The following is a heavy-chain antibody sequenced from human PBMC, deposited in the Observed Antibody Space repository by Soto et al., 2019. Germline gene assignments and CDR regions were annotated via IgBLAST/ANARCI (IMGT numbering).Heavy chain of an antibody. Sequence: LRLSCAASTFTLSDFYMSWIRQAPGKGLEWVSYISRSGSAIYYADSVKGRFTISRDKAKDSLYLQMNSLTAEDTAVYYCARGHTYGYIFYYWGQGTLVTVSS. CDR3: ARGHTYGYIFYY. CDR2: ISRSGSAI. D-gene: IGHD5-18*01. J-gene: IGHJ4*02. CDR1: TFTLSDFY. V-gene: IGHV3-11*01.